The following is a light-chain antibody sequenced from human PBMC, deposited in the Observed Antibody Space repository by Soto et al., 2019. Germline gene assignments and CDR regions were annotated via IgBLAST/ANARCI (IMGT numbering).Light chain of an antibody. CDR1: QSISRY. Sequence: DIQMTQSPSSLSASVGARVTITCRASQSISRYLNWYQQKPGKAPKFLIYAASSLQSGVPSRFSGSVSGTDFTLTITSLQPEDFATFYCQQSYSTPLTFGGGTRVEIK. V-gene: IGKV1-39*01. CDR3: QQSYSTPLT. CDR2: AAS. J-gene: IGKJ4*01.